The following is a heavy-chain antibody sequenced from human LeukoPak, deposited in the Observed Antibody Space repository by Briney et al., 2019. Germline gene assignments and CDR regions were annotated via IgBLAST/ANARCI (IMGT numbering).Heavy chain of an antibody. Sequence: GGSLRLSCAASGFTFSSYEMNWVRQAPGKGLDWVAFIRYDGTNEYYADSVKGRFTISRDNSEKMLYLQMNSLRAEDTALYYCAKGLHSSSWNDAFDIWGQGTMVTVSS. D-gene: IGHD6-13*01. CDR2: IRYDGTNE. CDR1: GFTFSSYE. CDR3: AKGLHSSSWNDAFDI. J-gene: IGHJ3*02. V-gene: IGHV3-30*02.